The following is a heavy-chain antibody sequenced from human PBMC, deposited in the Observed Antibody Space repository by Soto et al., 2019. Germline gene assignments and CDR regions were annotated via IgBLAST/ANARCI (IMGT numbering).Heavy chain of an antibody. CDR3: ARGRATVTTRAYNKGPYYFDY. V-gene: IGHV4-34*01. D-gene: IGHD4-4*01. CDR1: GGSFSGYY. J-gene: IGHJ4*02. CDR2: INHSGST. Sequence: QVQLQQWGAGLLKPSETLSLTCAVYGGSFSGYYWSWIRQPPGKGLEGIGEINHSGSTNYNPSLKSRVTISVDTSKNQFSLKLSSVTAADTAVYYCARGRATVTTRAYNKGPYYFDYWGQGTLVTVSS.